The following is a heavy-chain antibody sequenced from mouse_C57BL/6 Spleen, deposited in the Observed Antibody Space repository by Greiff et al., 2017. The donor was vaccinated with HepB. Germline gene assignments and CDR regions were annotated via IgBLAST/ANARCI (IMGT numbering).Heavy chain of an antibody. J-gene: IGHJ1*03. CDR2: SRNKANDYTT. V-gene: IGHV7-1*01. CDR3: ARDAGDWYFDV. Sequence: EVKVEESGGGLVQSGRSLRLSCATSGFTFSDFYMEWVRQAPGKGLEWIAASRNKANDYTTEYSASVKGRFIVSRDTSQSILYLQMNALRAEDTAIYYCARDAGDWYFDVWGTGTTVTVSS. CDR1: GFTFSDFY.